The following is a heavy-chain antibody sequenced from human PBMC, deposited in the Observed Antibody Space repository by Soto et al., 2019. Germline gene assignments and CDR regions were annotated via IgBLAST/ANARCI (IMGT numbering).Heavy chain of an antibody. V-gene: IGHV3-74*01. D-gene: IGHD2-2*01. CDR1: GFTFSSYW. Sequence: EVQLVESGGGLVQPGGSLRLSCAASGFTFSSYWMHWVRQAPGKGLVWVSRINSDGSSTRYADSVKGRFTISRDNAKKTLYLQTSSLRAEDTAVYYCASDETKPSDYYYGMDVWGQGTTVTVSS. CDR3: ASDETKPSDYYYGMDV. CDR2: INSDGSST. J-gene: IGHJ6*02.